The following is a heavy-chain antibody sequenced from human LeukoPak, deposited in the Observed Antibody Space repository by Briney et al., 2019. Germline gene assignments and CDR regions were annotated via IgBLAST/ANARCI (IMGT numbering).Heavy chain of an antibody. CDR3: ATSGDTSGYYRHFDY. CDR1: GGSFSGYY. J-gene: IGHJ4*02. D-gene: IGHD3-22*01. Sequence: PSETLSLTCAVYGGSFSGYYWNWIRQPPGKGLEWIGEINHSGGTNYNPSLKSRITISEDTSKNQFSLKLSSVTAADTAVYYCATSGDTSGYYRHFDYWGQGTLVTVSS. V-gene: IGHV4-34*01. CDR2: INHSGGT.